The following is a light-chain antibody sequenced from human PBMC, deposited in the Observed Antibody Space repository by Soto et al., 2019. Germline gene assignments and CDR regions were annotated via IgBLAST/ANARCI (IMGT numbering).Light chain of an antibody. Sequence: QLVLTQSPSASASLGASVKLTCTLSSGHTNYAIAWHHQQPEKGPRYLMKLNSDGSHSKGDGIPDRFSGSSSGAERFLTISSLQSEDEADYYCQTWGTGIRVFGTGTKLTVL. CDR1: SGHTNYA. CDR2: LNSDGSH. J-gene: IGLJ1*01. CDR3: QTWGTGIRV. V-gene: IGLV4-69*01.